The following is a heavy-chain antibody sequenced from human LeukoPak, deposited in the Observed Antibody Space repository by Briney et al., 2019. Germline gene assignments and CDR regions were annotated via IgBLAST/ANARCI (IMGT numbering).Heavy chain of an antibody. J-gene: IGHJ4*02. CDR3: ATTKQARRYFDY. Sequence: GGSLTLSCAGSGFTFSSNPLSWVRQAPGQELEWVSAINPSGGNTYYADYVRGRFTISRDNSKNTLYLQMNTLRDEDTAVYYCATTKQARRYFDYWGQGTLVTVSS. V-gene: IGHV3-23*01. D-gene: IGHD1-1*01. CDR2: INPSGGNT. CDR1: GFTFSSNP.